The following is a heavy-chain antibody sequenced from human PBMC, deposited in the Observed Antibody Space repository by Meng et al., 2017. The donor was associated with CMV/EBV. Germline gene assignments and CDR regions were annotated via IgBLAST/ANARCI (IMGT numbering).Heavy chain of an antibody. D-gene: IGHD3-3*01. J-gene: IGHJ4*02. V-gene: IGHV4-34*01. CDR3: ARGYDFWSGYYLFEY. CDR2: INHSGST. Sequence: QVQLQQWGAGLLKPSETLSLTCAVYGGSFSGYYWSWNRQPPGKGLEWIGEINHSGSTNYNPSLKSRVTISVDTSKNQFSLKLSSVTAADTAVYYCARGYDFWSGYYLFEYWGQGTRVT. CDR1: GGSFSGYY.